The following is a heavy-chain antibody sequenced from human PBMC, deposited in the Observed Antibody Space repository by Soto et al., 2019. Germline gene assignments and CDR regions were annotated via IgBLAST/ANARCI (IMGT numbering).Heavy chain of an antibody. CDR1: GYSFNSYG. V-gene: IGHV1-18*01. Sequence: QVQLVQSGSEVKKPGASVKVSCKASGYSFNSYGIIWVRQAPGQGLEWLGWISPYDDNTKYAQSLQGRVNMTTDTSTRTAYMELRSLRSDDTAVYYCARGGYYDSSGSRNYHYYGMDAWGQGTTVTVS. D-gene: IGHD3-22*01. CDR3: ARGGYYDSSGSRNYHYYGMDA. J-gene: IGHJ6*02. CDR2: ISPYDDNT.